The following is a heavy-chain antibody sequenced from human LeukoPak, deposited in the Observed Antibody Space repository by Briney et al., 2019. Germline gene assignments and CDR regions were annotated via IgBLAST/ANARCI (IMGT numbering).Heavy chain of an antibody. J-gene: IGHJ4*02. V-gene: IGHV4-59*01. D-gene: IGHD3-22*01. CDR3: ARGAHYYDTSGYLMPLNY. Sequence: SQTLSLTCTVSGGSISSYYWSWIRQPPGKGLEWIGYIYYSGSTNYNPSLKSRVTISVDTSKNQFSLKLSSVTAADTAVYYCARGAHYYDTSGYLMPLNYWGQGTLVTVSS. CDR1: GGSISSYY. CDR2: IYYSGST.